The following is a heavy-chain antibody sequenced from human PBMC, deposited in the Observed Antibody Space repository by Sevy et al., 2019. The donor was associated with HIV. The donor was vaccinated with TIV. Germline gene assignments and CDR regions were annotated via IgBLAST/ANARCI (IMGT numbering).Heavy chain of an antibody. CDR3: ARYSSYSSPPGDWFDP. CDR1: GGSISSSSYY. Sequence: SETLSLTCTVSGGSISSSSYYWGWIRQPPGKGLEWIGSIYYSGSTYYNPSLKSRVTISVDTSKNQFSLKLSSVTAADTAVYYCARYSSYSSPPGDWFDPWGQGTLVTVSS. CDR2: IYYSGST. J-gene: IGHJ5*02. V-gene: IGHV4-39*01. D-gene: IGHD6-13*01.